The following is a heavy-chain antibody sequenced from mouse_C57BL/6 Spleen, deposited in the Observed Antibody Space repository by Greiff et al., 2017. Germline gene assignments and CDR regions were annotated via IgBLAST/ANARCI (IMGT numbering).Heavy chain of an antibody. CDR2: IYPGDGDT. V-gene: IGHV1-82*01. J-gene: IGHJ1*03. D-gene: IGHD1-1*01. CDR1: GYAFSSSW. Sequence: VKLMESGPELVKPGASVKISCKASGYAFSSSWMNWVKQRPGKGLEWIGRIYPGDGDTNYNGKFKGKATLTADKSSSTAYMQLSSLTSEDSAVYFCVRSPYYYGKDWYFDVWGTGTTVTVSS. CDR3: VRSPYYYGKDWYFDV.